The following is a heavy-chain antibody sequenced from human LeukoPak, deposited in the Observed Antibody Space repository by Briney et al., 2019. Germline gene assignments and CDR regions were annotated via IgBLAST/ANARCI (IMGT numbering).Heavy chain of an antibody. V-gene: IGHV3-23*01. J-gene: IGHJ4*02. CDR1: GFTFSSYA. CDR2: ISGSGGST. Sequence: GGSLRLSCAASGFTFSSYAMSWVRQAPGKGLEWVSAISGSGGSTYYADSVKGRFAISRDNSKNTLYLQMNGLRAEDTAVYYCAKPSERYSSSSPFDYWGQGTLVTVSS. D-gene: IGHD6-13*01. CDR3: AKPSERYSSSSPFDY.